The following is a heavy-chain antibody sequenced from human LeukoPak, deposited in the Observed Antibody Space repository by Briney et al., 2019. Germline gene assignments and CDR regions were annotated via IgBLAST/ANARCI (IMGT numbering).Heavy chain of an antibody. V-gene: IGHV4-61*02. J-gene: IGHJ3*02. CDR3: ARGPYNPDDSSGPGHAFDI. Sequence: SETLSLTCTVSGGSISSGSYYWSWIRQPAGKGLEWIGRIYTGGSTNYNPSLKSRVTISVATSKNQFSLKLSSVTAADTAVYYCARGPYNPDDSSGPGHAFDIWGQGTMVTVSS. CDR2: IYTGGST. D-gene: IGHD3-22*01. CDR1: GGSISSGSYY.